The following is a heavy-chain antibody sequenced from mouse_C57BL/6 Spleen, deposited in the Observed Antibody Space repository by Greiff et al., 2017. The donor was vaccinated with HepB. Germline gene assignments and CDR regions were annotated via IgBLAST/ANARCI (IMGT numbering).Heavy chain of an antibody. CDR1: GFTFSSYG. Sequence: DVQLVESGGDLVKPGGSPKLSCAASGFTFSSYGMSWVRQTPDKRLEWVATISSGGSYTYYPDSVKGRFTISRDNAKNTLYLQMSSLKSEDTAMYYCARDDGYSWFAYWGQGTLVTVSA. CDR2: ISSGGSYT. J-gene: IGHJ3*01. CDR3: ARDDGYSWFAY. V-gene: IGHV5-6*01. D-gene: IGHD2-3*01.